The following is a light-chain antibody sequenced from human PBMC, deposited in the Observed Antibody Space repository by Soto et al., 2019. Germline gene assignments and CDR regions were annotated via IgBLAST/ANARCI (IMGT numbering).Light chain of an antibody. Sequence: IHITQSTSTLSASVGDRVTITWRASQSISSWLAWYQQKPGKAPKLLIYDASSLESGVPSRFSGNGSGTEFTLTISSLQPDDFAAYYCQQYTSYSSTFGQGTRLEIK. V-gene: IGKV1-5*01. CDR1: QSISSW. CDR2: DAS. J-gene: IGKJ5*01. CDR3: QQYTSYSST.